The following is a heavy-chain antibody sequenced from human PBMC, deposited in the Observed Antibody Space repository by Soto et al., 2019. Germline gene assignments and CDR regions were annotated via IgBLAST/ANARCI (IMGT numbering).Heavy chain of an antibody. V-gene: IGHV4-4*07. J-gene: IGHJ5*02. D-gene: IGHD2-2*01. CDR3: ARDLVVPAAIGENNWFDP. Sequence: SETLSLTCTVSGGSISSYYWSWIRQPAGKGLEWIGRIYTSGSTNYNPSLKSRVTMSVDTSKNQFSLKLSSVTAADTAVYYCARDLVVPAAIGENNWFDPWGQGTLVTVS. CDR2: IYTSGST. CDR1: GGSISSYY.